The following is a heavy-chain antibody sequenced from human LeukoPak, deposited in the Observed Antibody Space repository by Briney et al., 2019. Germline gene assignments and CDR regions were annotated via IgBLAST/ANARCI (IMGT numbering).Heavy chain of an antibody. J-gene: IGHJ4*02. CDR2: ISSSSSYI. D-gene: IGHD4-17*01. Sequence: PGGSLRLSCAASGFTFSSYSMNWVRQAPGKGLEWVSSISSSSSYIYYADSVKGRFTISRDNAKNSLYLQMNSLRAEDTAVYYCARGVNDYGDPLFDYWGQGTLVTVSS. V-gene: IGHV3-21*01. CDR1: GFTFSSYS. CDR3: ARGVNDYGDPLFDY.